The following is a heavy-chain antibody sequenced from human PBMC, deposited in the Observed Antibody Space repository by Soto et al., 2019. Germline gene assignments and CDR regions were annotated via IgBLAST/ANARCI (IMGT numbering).Heavy chain of an antibody. D-gene: IGHD3-10*01. J-gene: IGHJ4*02. CDR2: ISYDGSNK. CDR3: AKDRLYGSGSYIPYYFDY. Sequence: WWSLRLSFASSGFAFSSDGMNWVRQAPGKGLEWVAVISYDGSNKYYADSVKGRFTISRDNSKNTLYLQMNSLRAEDTAVYYCAKDRLYGSGSYIPYYFDYWGQGTLVTVSS. CDR1: GFAFSSDG. V-gene: IGHV3-30*18.